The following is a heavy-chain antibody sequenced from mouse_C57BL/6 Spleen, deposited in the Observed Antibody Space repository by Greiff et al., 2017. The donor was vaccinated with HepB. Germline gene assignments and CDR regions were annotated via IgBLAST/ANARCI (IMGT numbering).Heavy chain of an antibody. D-gene: IGHD2-3*01. J-gene: IGHJ2*01. CDR2: ISSGSSTI. V-gene: IGHV5-17*01. CDR3: ARSMRVTGDYFDY. Sequence: EVMLVESGGGLVKPGGSLKLSCAASGFTFSDYGMHWVRQAPEKGLEWVAYISSGSSTIYYADTVKGRFTISRDNAKNTLFLQMTSLRSEDTAMYYCARSMRVTGDYFDYWGQGTTLTVSS. CDR1: GFTFSDYG.